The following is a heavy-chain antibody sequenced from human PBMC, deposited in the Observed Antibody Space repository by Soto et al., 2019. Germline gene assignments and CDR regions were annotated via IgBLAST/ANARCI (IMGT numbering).Heavy chain of an antibody. J-gene: IGHJ5*02. V-gene: IGHV4-59*01. D-gene: IGHD3-3*01. CDR3: ARQHDFWSGYNWFDP. CDR1: GGSISSYY. Sequence: SETLSLTCTVSGGSISSYYWSWIRQPPGKGLEWIGYIYYSGSTNYNPSLKSRVTISVDTSKNQFSLKLSSVTAADTAVYYCARQHDFWSGYNWFDPWGQGTLVTVSS. CDR2: IYYSGST.